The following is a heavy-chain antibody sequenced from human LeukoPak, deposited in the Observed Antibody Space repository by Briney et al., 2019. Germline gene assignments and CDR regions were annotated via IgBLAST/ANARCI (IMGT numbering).Heavy chain of an antibody. CDR1: GYSISSGYY. CDR2: IHHGGST. CDR3: AREGSYYDIDY. J-gene: IGHJ4*02. D-gene: IGHD3-22*01. Sequence: SETLSLTCTVSGYSISSGYYWGWIRQSPGKGLEWIGNIHHGGSTYYNPSLKSRVTISVDTYKNQFSLKLSSVTAADTAVYCCAREGSYYDIDYWGQGTLVTVSS. V-gene: IGHV4-38-2*02.